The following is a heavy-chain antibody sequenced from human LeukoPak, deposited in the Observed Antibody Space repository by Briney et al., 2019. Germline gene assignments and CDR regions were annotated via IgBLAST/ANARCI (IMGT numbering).Heavy chain of an antibody. D-gene: IGHD3-10*01. CDR3: ARDHSVPHVIIPEGYFDY. CDR2: ISYDGSNK. CDR1: GFTFSSYA. Sequence: PGGSLRLSCAASGFTFSSYAMHWVRKAPGKRLEWVAVISYDGSNKYYADSVKGRFTISRDNSKNTLYLQMNSLRAEDTAVYYCARDHSVPHVIIPEGYFDYWGQGTLVTVSS. V-gene: IGHV3-30-3*01. J-gene: IGHJ4*02.